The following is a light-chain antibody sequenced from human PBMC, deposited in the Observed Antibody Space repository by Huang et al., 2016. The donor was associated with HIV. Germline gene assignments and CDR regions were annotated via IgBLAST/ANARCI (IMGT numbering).Light chain of an antibody. V-gene: IGKV3-11*01. CDR3: QQRSAWPLT. CDR1: QSVNSY. J-gene: IGKJ4*01. CDR2: DAS. Sequence: EIVLTQSPATLSLSPGKRATLSCRASQSVNSYLASYQQKPGQAPRLLIYDASNRATGIPARFSGSGSGTDFTLTISNVQSEDFAVYYCQQRSAWPLTFGGGTKVEI.